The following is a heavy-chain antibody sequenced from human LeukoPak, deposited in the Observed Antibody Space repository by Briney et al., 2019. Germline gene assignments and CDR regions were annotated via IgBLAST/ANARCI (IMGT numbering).Heavy chain of an antibody. CDR1: GFTFSSYA. D-gene: IGHD6-19*01. Sequence: GGSLRLSCAASGFTFSSYAMSWVRQAPGKGLEWVSAISGSGGSTYYADSVKGRFTISRDNSKNTLYLQMNSLRAEDTAVYYCAREVAGFYYYYYYMDVWGKGTTVTVSS. CDR3: AREVAGFYYYYYYMDV. CDR2: ISGSGGST. J-gene: IGHJ6*03. V-gene: IGHV3-23*01.